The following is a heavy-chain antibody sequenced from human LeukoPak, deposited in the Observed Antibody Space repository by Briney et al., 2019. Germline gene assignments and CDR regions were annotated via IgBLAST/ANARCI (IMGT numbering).Heavy chain of an antibody. J-gene: IGHJ6*03. CDR1: GGSFSGYY. CDR2: INHSGST. Sequence: SETLSLTCAVYGGSFSGYYWSWIRQPPGKGLEWIGEINHSGSTNYNPSLKSRVTISVDTSKNQFSLKLSSMTAADTAVYYCARVQLWVYYYMDVWGKGTTVTVSS. D-gene: IGHD5-18*01. CDR3: ARVQLWVYYYMDV. V-gene: IGHV4-34*01.